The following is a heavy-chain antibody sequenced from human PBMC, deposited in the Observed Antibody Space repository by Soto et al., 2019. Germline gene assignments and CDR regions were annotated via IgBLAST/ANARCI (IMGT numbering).Heavy chain of an antibody. D-gene: IGHD4-17*01. V-gene: IGHV1-8*01. J-gene: IGHJ4*02. CDR2: MNPNSGKT. Sequence: QVQLVQSGAEVKKPGASVKVSCKASGYTFTSYDINWVRQAPGQGLEWMGWMNPNSGKTGHAQKFQGRVTMPRNTSISTAYMELSSRRSEDTAVYYCARTLYGDNVDYWGQGTLVTVSA. CDR3: ARTLYGDNVDY. CDR1: GYTFTSYD.